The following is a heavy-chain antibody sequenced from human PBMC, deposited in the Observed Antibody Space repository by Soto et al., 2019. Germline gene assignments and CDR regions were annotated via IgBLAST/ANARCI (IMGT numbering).Heavy chain of an antibody. V-gene: IGHV3-30*18. CDR1: GFTFSSYG. D-gene: IGHD3-16*02. CDR2: ISYDGSNK. J-gene: IGHJ4*02. Sequence: GGSLRLSCAASGFTFSSYGMHWVRQAPGKGLEWVAVISYDGSNKYYADSVKGRFTISRDNSKNTLYLQMNSLRAEDTAVYYCAKDMITFGGVIVLFDYWGQGTLVTVSS. CDR3: AKDMITFGGVIVLFDY.